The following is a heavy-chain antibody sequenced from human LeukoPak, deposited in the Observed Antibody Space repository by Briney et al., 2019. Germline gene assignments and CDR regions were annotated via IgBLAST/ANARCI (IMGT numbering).Heavy chain of an antibody. Sequence: ASVKVSCKASGYTFTGYYMHGVRQAPGQGLEWMGWINPNSGGTNYAQKFQGRVTMTRDTSISTAYMELSRLRSDDTAVYYCARGIGGSHGWFDPWGQGTLVTISS. V-gene: IGHV1-2*02. J-gene: IGHJ5*02. D-gene: IGHD1-26*01. CDR1: GYTFTGYY. CDR3: ARGIGGSHGWFDP. CDR2: INPNSGGT.